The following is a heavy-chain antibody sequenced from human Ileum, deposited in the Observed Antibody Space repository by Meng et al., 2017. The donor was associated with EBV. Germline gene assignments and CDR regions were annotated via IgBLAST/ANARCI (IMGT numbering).Heavy chain of an antibody. CDR3: ARGGWSLDY. V-gene: IGHV4-59*08. CDR2: IYSSGST. Sequence: QVELQGSDPVLVTPSETLSLTCTVSGGSISSYNWSWLRQPPGKGMEWIGYIYSSGSTNYNPSLKSRVTISVDTSTHKFTLNLSSVTAADKAVYYCARGGWSLDYWGQGTLVTVSS. CDR1: GGSISSYN. D-gene: IGHD2-15*01. J-gene: IGHJ4*02.